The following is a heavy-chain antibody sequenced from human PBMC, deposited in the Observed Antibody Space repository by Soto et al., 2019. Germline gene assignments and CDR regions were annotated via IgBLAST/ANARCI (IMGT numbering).Heavy chain of an antibody. D-gene: IGHD3-10*01. CDR3: AKGARRFGELFDAYDI. J-gene: IGHJ3*02. CDR1: GYTFSNFG. V-gene: IGHV1-18*01. Sequence: QVQLVQSENEVKQPGASVKVSCKASGYTFSNFGITWVRQAPGQGREWIGWISAYNGNANYAEKFQDRVSLTRDTSTSTAYLELRSLRSDDTAVYYCAKGARRFGELFDAYDIWGQGTLVPVSS. CDR2: ISAYNGNA.